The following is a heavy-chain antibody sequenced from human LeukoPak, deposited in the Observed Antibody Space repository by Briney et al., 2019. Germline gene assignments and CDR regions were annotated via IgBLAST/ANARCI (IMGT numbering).Heavy chain of an antibody. CDR2: ISGSGGST. CDR3: AKSHYDSSGYGGYYFDY. V-gene: IGHV3-23*01. J-gene: IGHJ4*02. Sequence: AGGSLRLSCAASGFTFSSYAMSWVRQAPGKGLEWVSAISGSGGSTYYADSVKGRFTISRDNSKNTLYLQMNSLRAEDTAVYYCAKSHYDSSGYGGYYFDYWGQGTLVTVSS. CDR1: GFTFSSYA. D-gene: IGHD3-22*01.